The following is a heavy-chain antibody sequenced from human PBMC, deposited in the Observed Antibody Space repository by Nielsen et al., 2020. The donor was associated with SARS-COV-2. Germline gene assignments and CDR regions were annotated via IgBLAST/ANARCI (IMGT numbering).Heavy chain of an antibody. Sequence: GGSLRLSCAASGFTFSSYGMHWVRQAPGKGLEWVAVIWYDGSNKYYADSVKGRLTISRDNSKNTLYLQMNSLRAEDTAVYYCAREGAVAGTSGIDYWGQGTLVTVSS. J-gene: IGHJ4*02. CDR3: AREGAVAGTSGIDY. V-gene: IGHV3-33*01. CDR2: IWYDGSNK. D-gene: IGHD6-19*01. CDR1: GFTFSSYG.